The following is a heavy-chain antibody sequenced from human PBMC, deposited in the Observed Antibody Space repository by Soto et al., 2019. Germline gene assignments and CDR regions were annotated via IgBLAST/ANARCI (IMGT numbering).Heavy chain of an antibody. D-gene: IGHD3-3*01. CDR3: ARAYDFWSGYGYYYYGMDV. V-gene: IGHV4-4*02. Sequence: SEPLTLTCAVAGGSISSSNWWSWVRQPPGKGLEWIGEIYHSGSTNYNPSLKSRVTISVDKSKNQFSLKLSSVTAADTAVYYCARAYDFWSGYGYYYYGMDVWGQGTTVTVSS. CDR1: GGSISSSNW. J-gene: IGHJ6*02. CDR2: IYHSGST.